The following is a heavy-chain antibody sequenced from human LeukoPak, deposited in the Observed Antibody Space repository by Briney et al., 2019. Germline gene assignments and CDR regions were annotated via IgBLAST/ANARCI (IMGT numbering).Heavy chain of an antibody. CDR1: GFTVSSNY. J-gene: IGHJ3*02. V-gene: IGHV3-23*01. CDR2: ISGSGGST. CDR3: ARRTTIIVVATKKGDAFDI. Sequence: EPGGSLRLSCAASGFTVSSNYMNWVRQAPGKGLEWVSAISGSGGSTYYADSVKGRFTISRDNSKNTLYLQMNSLRADDTAVYYCARRTTIIVVATKKGDAFDIWGQGTMVTVSS. D-gene: IGHD2-15*01.